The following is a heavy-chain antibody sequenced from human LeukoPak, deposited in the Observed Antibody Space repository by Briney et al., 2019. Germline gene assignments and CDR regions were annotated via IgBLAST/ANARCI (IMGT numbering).Heavy chain of an antibody. J-gene: IGHJ4*02. D-gene: IGHD5-12*01. CDR3: AGRGYSGYEVDY. V-gene: IGHV4-34*01. Sequence: SETLSLTCTVSGGSISGYYWSWIRQPPGKGLEWIGEINHSGSTNYNPSLKSRVTISVDTSKNQFSLKLSSVTAADTAVYYCAGRGYSGYEVDYWGQGTLVTVSS. CDR1: GGSISGYY. CDR2: INHSGST.